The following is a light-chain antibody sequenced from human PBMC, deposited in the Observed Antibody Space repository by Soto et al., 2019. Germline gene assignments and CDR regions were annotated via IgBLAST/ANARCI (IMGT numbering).Light chain of an antibody. J-gene: IGLJ1*01. CDR2: DDS. CDR3: QVWDSGSESYV. Sequence: SYELIQPPSVSVAPGQTARVTCGGASIGRKTVHWYQQRPGQAPVVVVYDDSDRPSGIPERFSGSNSGNTATLTISRVEAGDEADYYCQVWDSGSESYVFGTGTKLTVL. CDR1: SIGRKT. V-gene: IGLV3-21*02.